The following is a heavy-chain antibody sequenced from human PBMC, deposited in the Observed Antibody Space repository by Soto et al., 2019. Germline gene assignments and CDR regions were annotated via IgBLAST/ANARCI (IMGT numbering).Heavy chain of an antibody. J-gene: IGHJ4*02. CDR1: GFTFSDHY. D-gene: IGHD4-17*01. CDR3: AREPTYGDYAQDAIYYFDS. CDR2: ARNKANSYTT. Sequence: EVQLVESGRGLVQPGGSLRLSCAASGFTFSDHYMDWVRLAPGKGLEWVGRARNKANSYTTECAASVKGRFTISRDDSKNSLYLQMNSLKTEDTAVYYCAREPTYGDYAQDAIYYFDSWGQGTLVTVSS. V-gene: IGHV3-72*01.